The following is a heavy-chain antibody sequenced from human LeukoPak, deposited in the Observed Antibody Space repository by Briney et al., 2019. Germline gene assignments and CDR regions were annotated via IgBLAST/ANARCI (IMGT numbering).Heavy chain of an antibody. CDR1: GFTFSSYG. Sequence: GGSLRLSCAASGFTFSSYGMHWVRQAPGKGLEWVAVISYDGSNKYYADSVKGRFTISRDNSKNTLSLQMNSLRPEDTAVYYCAKGHFFYGGYSGYCDYWGQGTLVTVSS. J-gene: IGHJ4*02. CDR2: ISYDGSNK. CDR3: AKGHFFYGGYSGYCDY. D-gene: IGHD5-12*01. V-gene: IGHV3-30*18.